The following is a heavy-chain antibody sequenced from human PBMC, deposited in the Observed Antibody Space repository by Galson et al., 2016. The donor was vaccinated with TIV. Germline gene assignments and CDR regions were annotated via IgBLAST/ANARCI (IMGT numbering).Heavy chain of an antibody. CDR2: INHSGST. Sequence: LSLTCVVYNGSFSGYYWSWIRQPPGKGLEWIGDINHSGSTNYNPSLKSRVTISVDTSKNQFSLKLSSVTAADTAVYYCARARRLAPTRWGQGILVTVSS. J-gene: IGHJ4*02. CDR3: ARARRLAPTR. D-gene: IGHD6-19*01. V-gene: IGHV4-34*01. CDR1: NGSFSGYY.